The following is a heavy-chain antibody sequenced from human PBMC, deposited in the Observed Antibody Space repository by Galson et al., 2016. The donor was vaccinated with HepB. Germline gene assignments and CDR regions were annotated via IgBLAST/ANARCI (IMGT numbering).Heavy chain of an antibody. Sequence: SLRLSCAVSGFTFSSYGMHWVRQAPGKGLEWVAVISDDGSSKYYVPSVKGRFSISRDNSKDMLYLQMDSLRPEDTAVYYCAKGNIVQVPAAPYAWGQGALVTVSS. J-gene: IGHJ5*02. V-gene: IGHV3-30*18. D-gene: IGHD2-2*01. CDR1: GFTFSSYG. CDR3: AKGNIVQVPAAPYA. CDR2: ISDDGSSK.